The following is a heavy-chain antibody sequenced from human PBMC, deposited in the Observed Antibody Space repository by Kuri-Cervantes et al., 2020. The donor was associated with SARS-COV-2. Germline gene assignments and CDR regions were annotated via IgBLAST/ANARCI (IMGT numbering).Heavy chain of an antibody. CDR3: AKDLDQQLPV. Sequence: GESLKISCTASGFTFGDYAMSWVRQAPGKGLEWVGFIRSKAYGGTTEYAASVKGRFTISRDDSKSIAYLQMNSLRAEDMAVYYCAKDLDQQLPVWGQGTLVTVSS. CDR2: IRSKAYGGTT. D-gene: IGHD6-13*01. V-gene: IGHV3-49*04. CDR1: GFTFGDYA. J-gene: IGHJ4*02.